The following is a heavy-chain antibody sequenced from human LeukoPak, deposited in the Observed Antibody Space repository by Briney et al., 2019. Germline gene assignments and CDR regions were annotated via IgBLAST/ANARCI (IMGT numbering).Heavy chain of an antibody. CDR3: AREQSGTYAFDI. CDR1: GGSIGTYY. J-gene: IGHJ3*02. CDR2: IYYSVST. V-gene: IGHV4-59*01. D-gene: IGHD1-1*01. Sequence: PSETLSLTCTVSGGSIGTYYWNWARQSPGKGLEWIGYIYYSVSTGYNPSLKSRVTISVDTSENQLSLKLSSVTPADTAVYYCAREQSGTYAFDIWGPGTMVTVSS.